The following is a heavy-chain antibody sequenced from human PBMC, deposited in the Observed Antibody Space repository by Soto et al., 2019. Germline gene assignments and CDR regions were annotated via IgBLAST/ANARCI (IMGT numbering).Heavy chain of an antibody. CDR3: ARHPVTYYFDY. D-gene: IGHD4-17*01. CDR2: ISYDGSNT. CDR1: GFTFSNYA. Sequence: PGGSLRLSCAASGFTFSNYAMHWVRQAPGKGLEWVAVISYDGSNTYYADSVKGRFTISRDNSKNTLYLQMDSLRAEDTAVYFCARHPVTYYFDYWGQGTLVTVSS. V-gene: IGHV3-30-3*01. J-gene: IGHJ4*02.